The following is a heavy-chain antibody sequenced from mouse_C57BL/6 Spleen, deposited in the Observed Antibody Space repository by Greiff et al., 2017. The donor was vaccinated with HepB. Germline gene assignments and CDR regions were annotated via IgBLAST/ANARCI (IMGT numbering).Heavy chain of an antibody. CDR3: ARSGYYYGSSHPLAY. Sequence: EVKLQESGPELVKPGASVKISCKASGYSFTDYNMNWVKQSNGKSLEWIGVINPNYGTTSYNQKFKGKATLTVDQSSSTAYMQLNSLTSEDSAVYYCARSGYYYGSSHPLAYWGQGTLVTVSA. J-gene: IGHJ3*01. CDR2: INPNYGTT. CDR1: GYSFTDYN. V-gene: IGHV1-39*01. D-gene: IGHD1-1*01.